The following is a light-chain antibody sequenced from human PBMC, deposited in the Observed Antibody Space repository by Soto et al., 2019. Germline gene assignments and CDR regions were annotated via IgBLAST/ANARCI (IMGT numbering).Light chain of an antibody. CDR3: AAWDDSLSGRV. J-gene: IGLJ1*01. CDR1: SSNIGSNY. CDR2: RNN. V-gene: IGLV1-47*01. Sequence: QSVLTQPPSASGTPGQRVTISCSGSSSNIGSNYVYWYQQLPGTAPKLLIYRNNQRPSGVPDRFSGSKSGTSASLAISGVRSEDEADYYCAAWDDSLSGRVFGTGTKVTVL.